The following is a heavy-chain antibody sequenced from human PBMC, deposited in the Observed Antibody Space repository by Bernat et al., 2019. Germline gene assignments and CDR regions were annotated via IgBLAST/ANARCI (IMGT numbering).Heavy chain of an antibody. D-gene: IGHD3-22*01. CDR1: GFTFSNAW. Sequence: EVQLLESGGGLVKPGGSLRLSCAASGFTFSNAWMNWVRQAPGKGLEWVGRIKSKTDGGTTDYAAPVKGRFTISRDVSKNTLYLQMNSLKTEDTAVYYCTTDFNDSSGYYYVAFDIWGQGTMVTVSS. J-gene: IGHJ3*02. CDR3: TTDFNDSSGYYYVAFDI. V-gene: IGHV3-15*07. CDR2: IKSKTDGGTT.